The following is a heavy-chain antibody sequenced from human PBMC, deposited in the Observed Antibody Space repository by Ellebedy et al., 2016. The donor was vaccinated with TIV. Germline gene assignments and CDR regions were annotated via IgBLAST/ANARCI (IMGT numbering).Heavy chain of an antibody. CDR3: AKDPLRFGEVVPDF. V-gene: IGHV3-30*18. D-gene: IGHD3-10*01. Sequence: GGSLRLSCRASGFTFSSYGMHWIRQAPGKGLEWVAVISNEGDTKYYGDSMKGRFTISRDDSKNTVFLQINSLTTEDTAIYYCAKDPLRFGEVVPDFWGQGTLVTVSS. J-gene: IGHJ4*02. CDR2: ISNEGDTK. CDR1: GFTFSSYG.